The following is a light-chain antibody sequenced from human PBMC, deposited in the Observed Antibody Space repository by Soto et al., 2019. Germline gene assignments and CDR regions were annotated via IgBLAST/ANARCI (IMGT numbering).Light chain of an antibody. J-gene: IGKJ4*01. CDR3: QQRSNWLT. CDR2: DAS. CDR1: QSVSSY. V-gene: IGKV3-11*01. Sequence: EIVLTQYPATLSLCPGERVTPSCRASQSVSSYLAWYQQKPGQAPRLLIYDASNRATGIPARFSGSGSGTDFTLTISSLEPEDFAVYYCQQRSNWLTFGGGTKVDI.